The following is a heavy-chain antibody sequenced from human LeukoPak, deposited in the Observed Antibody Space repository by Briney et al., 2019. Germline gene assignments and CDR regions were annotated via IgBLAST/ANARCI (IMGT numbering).Heavy chain of an antibody. V-gene: IGHV1-2*02. CDR3: ARSPRRDLWFGEYPNWFDP. CDR1: GYTFTGYY. D-gene: IGHD3-10*01. J-gene: IGHJ5*02. Sequence: ASVKVSCKASGYTFTGYYMHWVRQAPGQGLEWMGWINPNSGGTNYAQKFQGRVTMTRDTSISTAYMELSRLRSDDTAVYYCARSPRRDLWFGEYPNWFDPWGQGTLVTVSS. CDR2: INPNSGGT.